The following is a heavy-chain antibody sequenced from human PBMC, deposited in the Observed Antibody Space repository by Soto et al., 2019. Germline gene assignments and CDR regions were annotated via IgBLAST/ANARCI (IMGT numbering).Heavy chain of an antibody. CDR2: ISGSGGST. J-gene: IGHJ4*02. Sequence: EVQLLESGGGLVQPGGSLRLSCAASGFTFSSYAMSWVRQAPGQGLEWVSAISGSGGSTYYADSVKGRFTISRDNSKNTLYLQMNSLRAEDTAVDYCAKGPWQQGLGSVDYWGQGTLVTVSS. V-gene: IGHV3-23*01. CDR1: GFTFSSYA. CDR3: AKGPWQQGLGSVDY. D-gene: IGHD6-19*01.